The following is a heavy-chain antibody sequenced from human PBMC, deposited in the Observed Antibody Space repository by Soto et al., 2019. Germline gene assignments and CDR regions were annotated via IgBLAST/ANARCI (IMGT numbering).Heavy chain of an antibody. CDR2: ISAYNGNR. J-gene: IGHJ4*02. Sequence: QVQLVQSGAEVKKHGASVKVSCKASGYSFTSYGISWVRQAPGQGLEWMGWISAYNGNRKYAQKFQGRVTMTTDTSTSTAYMELRSLRSDDTSVYYCARDLGGFPDYWGQGTLVTVSS. V-gene: IGHV1-18*01. CDR3: ARDLGGFPDY. D-gene: IGHD5-12*01. CDR1: GYSFTSYG.